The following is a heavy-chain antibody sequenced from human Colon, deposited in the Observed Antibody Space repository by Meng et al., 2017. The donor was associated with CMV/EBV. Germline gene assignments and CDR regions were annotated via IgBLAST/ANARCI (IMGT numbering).Heavy chain of an antibody. Sequence: GGSLRLSCAASGFTFSTSWMTWVRQTPGQGLEWVANIKHDGTEKNYVDSVKGRFTIFRDNAKNSLYLQMSSMGAEDTAVYYCIKAWRMGGPLSVFDFWGQGTMVTVSS. CDR1: GFTFSTSW. V-gene: IGHV3-7*01. CDR2: IKHDGTEK. D-gene: IGHD1-26*01. CDR3: IKAWRMGGPLSVFDF. J-gene: IGHJ3*01.